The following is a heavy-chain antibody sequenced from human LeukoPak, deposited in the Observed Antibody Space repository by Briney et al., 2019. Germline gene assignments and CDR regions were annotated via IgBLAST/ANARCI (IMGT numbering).Heavy chain of an antibody. J-gene: IGHJ6*02. CDR2: ISSSSSYI. Sequence: GGSLRLSCAASGFTFSSYSMNWVRQAPGKGLEWVSPISSSSSYIYYADSVKGRFTISRDNAKNSLYLQMNSLRAEDTAVYYCARDVAYYDILTGYYSYYGMDVWGQGTTVTVSS. V-gene: IGHV3-21*01. CDR3: ARDVAYYDILTGYYSYYGMDV. CDR1: GFTFSSYS. D-gene: IGHD3-9*01.